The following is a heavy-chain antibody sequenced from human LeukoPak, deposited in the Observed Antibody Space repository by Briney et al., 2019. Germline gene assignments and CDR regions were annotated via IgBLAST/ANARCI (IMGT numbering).Heavy chain of an antibody. V-gene: IGHV3-23*01. D-gene: IGHD6-13*01. CDR2: ITGGGDAT. CDR3: ATNRGGPYSSLDY. Sequence: GGSLRLSCAASGFTLSTYAMTWVRQAPGKGLEWVSLITGGGDATYYADSVKGRFTISRDNSEDTLYLQMISLVAEDTAVYYCATNRGGPYSSLDYWGQGTLVTVSS. CDR1: GFTLSTYA. J-gene: IGHJ4*02.